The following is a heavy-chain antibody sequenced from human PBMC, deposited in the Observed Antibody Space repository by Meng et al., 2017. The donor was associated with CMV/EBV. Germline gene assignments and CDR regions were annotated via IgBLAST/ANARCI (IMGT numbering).Heavy chain of an antibody. CDR3: ARGQDDSSGYYYGLAY. CDR2: ITSDSNHH. J-gene: IGHJ4*02. CDR1: GFTFSSYN. D-gene: IGHD3-22*01. Sequence: GESLKISCAASGFTFSSYNMNWVRQAPGKGLEWVSSITSDSNHHYYAETLKGRFTISRDNSKNSLYLEMNSLRAEDTAVYYCARGQDDSSGYYYGLAYWGQGTLVTVSS. V-gene: IGHV3-21*01.